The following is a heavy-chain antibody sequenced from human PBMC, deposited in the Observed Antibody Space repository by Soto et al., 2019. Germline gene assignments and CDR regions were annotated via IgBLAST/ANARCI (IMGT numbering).Heavy chain of an antibody. D-gene: IGHD1-26*01. V-gene: IGHV1-69*13. J-gene: IGHJ3*02. CDR3: ASSSDSGSYSGAFDI. CDR2: IIPIFGTA. Sequence: SVKVSCKASGGTFSSCAISWVRQAPGQGLEWMGGIIPIFGTANYAQKFQGRVTITADESTSTAYMELSSLRSEDTAVYYCASSSDSGSYSGAFDIWGQGTMVTVSS. CDR1: GGTFSSCA.